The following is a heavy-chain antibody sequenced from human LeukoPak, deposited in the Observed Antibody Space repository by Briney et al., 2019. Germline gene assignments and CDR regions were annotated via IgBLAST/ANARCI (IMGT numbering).Heavy chain of an antibody. Sequence: GGSLLLSCAASGFTITTYAMSWVRQAPGKGLECVSTISGSGVGAYYADSVKGRFTISRDNSKNTLYLQMNSLRAEDTAVYYCAKDAAGPEYWGQGTLVTVSS. CDR2: ISGSGVGA. D-gene: IGHD6-13*01. CDR1: GFTITTYA. CDR3: AKDAAGPEY. V-gene: IGHV3-23*01. J-gene: IGHJ4*02.